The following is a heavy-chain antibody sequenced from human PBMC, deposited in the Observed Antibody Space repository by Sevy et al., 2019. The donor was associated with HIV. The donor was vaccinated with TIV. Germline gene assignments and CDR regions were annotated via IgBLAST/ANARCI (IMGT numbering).Heavy chain of an antibody. CDR2: INQNGSVT. V-gene: IGHV3-7*01. Sequence: GGSLRLSCAASGFSLNSFWMNWVRQTPGKGLEWVANINQNGSVTYYVDSVKGRFTISRDNSKNILYLQMTSLRVEDTDMSYCVRAVETDGSFWGQGTLVTVSS. CDR3: VRAVETDGSF. D-gene: IGHD3-10*01. CDR1: GFSLNSFW. J-gene: IGHJ4*02.